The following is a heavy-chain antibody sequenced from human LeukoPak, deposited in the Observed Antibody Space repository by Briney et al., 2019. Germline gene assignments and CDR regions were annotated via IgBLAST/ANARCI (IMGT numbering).Heavy chain of an antibody. V-gene: IGHV3-21*01. CDR1: GFSISSYW. J-gene: IGHJ4*02. Sequence: GGSLRLSCAASGFSISSYWMHWVRQAPGKGLEWVSSISSSSSYIYYADSVKGRFTISRDNAKNSLYLQMNSLRAEDTAVYYCARDRPVPRRCSSTSCYLDYWGQGTLVTVSS. CDR2: ISSSSSYI. CDR3: ARDRPVPRRCSSTSCYLDY. D-gene: IGHD2-2*01.